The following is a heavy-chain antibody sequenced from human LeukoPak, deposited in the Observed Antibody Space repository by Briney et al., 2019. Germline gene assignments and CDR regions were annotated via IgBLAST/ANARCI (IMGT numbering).Heavy chain of an antibody. CDR1: GGSFSGYY. V-gene: IGHV4-34*01. D-gene: IGHD3-10*01. Sequence: SETLSLTCAVYGGSFSGYYWGWVRQPPGKGLGWVGGINHSGSTNYNPSLKSRVTISVDTSKNQFSLKLSSVTAADTAVYYCARISNYYGSGSYYWYFDYWGQGTLVTVSS. CDR3: ARISNYYGSGSYYWYFDY. J-gene: IGHJ4*02. CDR2: INHSGST.